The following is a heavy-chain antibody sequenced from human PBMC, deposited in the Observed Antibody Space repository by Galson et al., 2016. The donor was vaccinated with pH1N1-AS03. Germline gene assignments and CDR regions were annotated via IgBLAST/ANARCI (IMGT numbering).Heavy chain of an antibody. D-gene: IGHD4-17*01. CDR3: ARRVYGDYVNWFDP. CDR1: GGSISSSSYY. J-gene: IGHJ5*02. Sequence: LSLTCTVSGGSISSSSYYWGWIRQPPGKGLEWIGSIYYSGSTYYNPSLKSRVTISVDTSKNQFSLKLSSVTAADTAVYYCARRVYGDYVNWFDPWGQGALVTVSS. CDR2: IYYSGST. V-gene: IGHV4-39*01.